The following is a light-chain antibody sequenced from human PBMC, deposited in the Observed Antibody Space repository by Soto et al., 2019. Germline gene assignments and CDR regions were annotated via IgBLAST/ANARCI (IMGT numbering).Light chain of an antibody. Sequence: EIVMTQSPATLSVSPGERATLSCRASQSVNSNLAWYQQKPGQAPRLLISGASTRATGIPARFSVSGSETEFTLTISSLQSEDFAVYYCQQYNNWWTFGQGTKVEMK. CDR3: QQYNNWWT. V-gene: IGKV3-15*01. CDR1: QSVNSN. CDR2: GAS. J-gene: IGKJ1*01.